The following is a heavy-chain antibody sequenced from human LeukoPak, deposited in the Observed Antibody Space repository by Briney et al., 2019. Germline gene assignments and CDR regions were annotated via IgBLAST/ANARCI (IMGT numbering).Heavy chain of an antibody. CDR2: INPNSGGT. CDR3: AGEYYYDSSGYSAFDI. D-gene: IGHD3-22*01. Sequence: ASVKVSCKASGGTFSSYAISWVRQAPGQGLEWMGWINPNSGGTNYAQNFQGRVTMTRDTSISTAYMELSRLRSDDTAVYYCAGEYYYDSSGYSAFDIWGQGTMVTVSS. CDR1: GGTFSSYA. J-gene: IGHJ3*02. V-gene: IGHV1-2*02.